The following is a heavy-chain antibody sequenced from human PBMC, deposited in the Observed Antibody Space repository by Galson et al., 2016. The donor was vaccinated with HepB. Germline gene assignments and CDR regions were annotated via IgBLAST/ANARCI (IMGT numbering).Heavy chain of an antibody. Sequence: SETLSLTCAVSGGSVNTSNWWSWLRQSPEKGLEWIAEMYHSGSANYNGALESRVTISVDKSKKEDSLKLRSVTAADTAGCYCARHPYVWRRRNWVGFDIWGQGTVVTVSS. J-gene: IGHJ3*02. V-gene: IGHV4-4*02. CDR2: MYHSGSA. CDR1: GGSVNTSNW. D-gene: IGHD3-16*01. CDR3: ARHPYVWRRRNWVGFDI.